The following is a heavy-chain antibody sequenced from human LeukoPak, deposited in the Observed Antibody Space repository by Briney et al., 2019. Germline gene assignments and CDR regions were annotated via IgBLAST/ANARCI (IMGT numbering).Heavy chain of an antibody. Sequence: ASVKVSCKASGYIFTTYGISWVRQAPGQGLEWMGWISGYNGDTNYAERFQGRVTMTTDTSTTTAYMELRSLTSDDTAVYYCVRDLRSVRYGDYDYWGQGTLVTVSS. J-gene: IGHJ4*02. V-gene: IGHV1-18*01. CDR1: GYIFTTYG. CDR3: VRDLRSVRYGDYDY. CDR2: ISGYNGDT. D-gene: IGHD4-17*01.